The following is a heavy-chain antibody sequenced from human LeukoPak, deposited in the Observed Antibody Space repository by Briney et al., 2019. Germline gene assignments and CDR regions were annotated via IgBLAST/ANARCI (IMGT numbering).Heavy chain of an antibody. J-gene: IGHJ6*03. Sequence: TGGSLRLSCAASGFTFSSYWMSWVRQAPGKGLEWVANIKQDGSEKYYVDSVKGRFTISRDNAKNSLYLQMNSLRAEDTAVYYCARDPTIFGVVHYYYYYYMDVWGKGTTVTVSS. CDR2: IKQDGSEK. CDR3: ARDPTIFGVVHYYYYYYMDV. CDR1: GFTFSSYW. D-gene: IGHD3-3*01. V-gene: IGHV3-7*01.